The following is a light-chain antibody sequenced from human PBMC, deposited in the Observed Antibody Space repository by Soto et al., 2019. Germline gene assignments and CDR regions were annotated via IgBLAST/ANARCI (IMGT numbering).Light chain of an antibody. V-gene: IGLV2-8*01. CDR3: RSYADTAYV. CDR1: SSDVGGYNY. Sequence: QSALTQPPSASGSPGQSVTISCAGTSSDVGGYNYVSWYQQYPGKVPKLMIYEVSERPSGVPDRFSGSKSVNTAFLTVSGLQAEDEADYYCRSYADTAYVFGTGTKVTVL. J-gene: IGLJ1*01. CDR2: EVS.